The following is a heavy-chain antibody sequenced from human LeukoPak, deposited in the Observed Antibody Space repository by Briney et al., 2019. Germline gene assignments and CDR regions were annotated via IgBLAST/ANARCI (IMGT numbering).Heavy chain of an antibody. CDR2: IYPADSET. J-gene: IGHJ4*02. CDR3: ARYYYDSSGYFGY. D-gene: IGHD3-22*01. CDR1: GFSFTSYW. V-gene: IGHV5-51*01. Sequence: GESLKISCKGSGFSFTSYWIAWVRQMPGKGLEDVGIIYPADSETKYSPSFQGQVTISADKSISTAYLQWSSLKASDTAMYYCARYYYDSSGYFGYWGQGTLVTVSS.